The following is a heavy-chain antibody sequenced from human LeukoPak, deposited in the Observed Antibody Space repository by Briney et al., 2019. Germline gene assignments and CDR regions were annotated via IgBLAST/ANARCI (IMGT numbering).Heavy chain of an antibody. V-gene: IGHV3-23*01. CDR2: ISGSGGST. CDR1: GFTFSSYA. J-gene: IGHJ5*02. Sequence: GGSLRLSCAASGFTFSSYAMSWVRQAPGKGLEWVSAISGSGGSTYYADSVKGRFTISRDNSKNTPYLQMNSLRAEDTAVYYCAKDAQGASYYDILTGYYRNWFDPWGQGTLVTVSS. D-gene: IGHD3-9*01. CDR3: AKDAQGASYYDILTGYYRNWFDP.